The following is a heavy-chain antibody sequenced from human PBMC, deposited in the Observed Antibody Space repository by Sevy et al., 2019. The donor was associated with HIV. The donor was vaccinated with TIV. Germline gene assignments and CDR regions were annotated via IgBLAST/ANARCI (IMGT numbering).Heavy chain of an antibody. Sequence: GGSLRLSCAASGFTFSNYWMTWVRQAPGKGLEWVANIKRDGSEKYYVASVKGRFTISRHNAKKSLYLQMNSLRAEDTAVYYCARDCSSTSCLWGLDVWGQGTTVTVSS. CDR3: ARDCSSTSCLWGLDV. J-gene: IGHJ6*02. V-gene: IGHV3-7*03. CDR2: IKRDGSEK. D-gene: IGHD2-2*01. CDR1: GFTFSNYW.